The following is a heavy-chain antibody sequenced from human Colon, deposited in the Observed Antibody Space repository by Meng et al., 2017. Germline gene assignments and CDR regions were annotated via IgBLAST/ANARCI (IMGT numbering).Heavy chain of an antibody. CDR2: IISSGGDT. CDR3: AGRSITVTTNWGAFDI. CDR1: GFTSSSIL. Sequence: GGLLRPPFAAPGFTSSSILINWIRKVPGKGLEGISSIISSGGDTFYPDSVKGRFTISRDNSKNTVYLQMDSLRGEDTAVYYCAGRSITVTTNWGAFDIWGQGTVVTVSS. V-gene: IGHV3-23*01. J-gene: IGHJ3*02. D-gene: IGHD4-17*01.